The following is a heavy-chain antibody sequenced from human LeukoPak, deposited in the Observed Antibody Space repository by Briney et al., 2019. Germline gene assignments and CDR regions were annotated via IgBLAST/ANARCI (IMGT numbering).Heavy chain of an antibody. CDR2: VSSTGST. Sequence: SETLSLTCTVSGGPISSGGHYWSWIRQPAGKGLEYLGRVSSTGSTNYNPSLRSRVTISADTSKNHFSLKVTSVTAADTALYYCAGAPWGPFDFWSQGTLVTVSS. D-gene: IGHD7-27*01. J-gene: IGHJ4*02. CDR1: GGPISSGGHY. CDR3: AGAPWGPFDF. V-gene: IGHV4-61*02.